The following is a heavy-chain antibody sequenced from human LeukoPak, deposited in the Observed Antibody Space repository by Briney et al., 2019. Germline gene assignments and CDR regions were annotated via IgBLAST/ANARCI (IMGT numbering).Heavy chain of an antibody. CDR1: SGSISSYY. D-gene: IGHD4-17*01. Sequence: PSETLSLTCTVSSGSISSYYWSWIRQPPGKGLEWIGYIYYSGSTNYNPSLKSRVTISVDTSKNQFSLKLSSVTAADTAVYYCAGTTVRGNWFDPWGQGTLVTVSS. CDR3: AGTTVRGNWFDP. J-gene: IGHJ5*02. CDR2: IYYSGST. V-gene: IGHV4-59*01.